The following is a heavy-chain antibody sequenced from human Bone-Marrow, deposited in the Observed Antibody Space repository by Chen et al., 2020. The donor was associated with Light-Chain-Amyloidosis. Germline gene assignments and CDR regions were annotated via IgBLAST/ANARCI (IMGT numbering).Heavy chain of an antibody. CDR3: AREAGVGITYYFDL. CDR1: GFTFADYG. Sequence: EVQLVESGGRVVRPGGSLRLPCAASGFTFADYGMSWVRQAPEKGLEWVSGINWNGGRTGYADFVKGRFTISRDNAKNSLDLQMNTLSPEDTALYYCAREAGVGITYYFDLWGPGTLVTVSS. J-gene: IGHJ2*01. D-gene: IGHD3-3*01. CDR2: INWNGGRT. V-gene: IGHV3-20*04.